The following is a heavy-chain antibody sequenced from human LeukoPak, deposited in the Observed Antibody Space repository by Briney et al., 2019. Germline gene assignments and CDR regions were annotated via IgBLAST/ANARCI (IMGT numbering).Heavy chain of an antibody. J-gene: IGHJ4*02. CDR3: ASFDTMIVGGGFDY. CDR1: GGSISSSSYY. CDR2: IYYSGST. D-gene: IGHD3-22*01. V-gene: IGHV4-39*01. Sequence: SETLSLTCTVSGGSISSSSYYWGWIRQPPGKGLEWIGSIYYSGSTYYNPSLKSRVTISVDTSKNQFSLKLSSVTAADTAVYYCASFDTMIVGGGFDYWGQGTLVTVSS.